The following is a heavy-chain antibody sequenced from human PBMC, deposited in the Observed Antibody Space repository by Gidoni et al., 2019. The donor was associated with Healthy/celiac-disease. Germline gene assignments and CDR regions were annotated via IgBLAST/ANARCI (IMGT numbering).Heavy chain of an antibody. V-gene: IGHV5-51*01. Sequence: EVQLAQSGAEVKKPSESLKISCKGSGYSFTNYWIGWVRQMPGKGLEWMGTIYPGDSDIRYSLSFQGQVTISADRSISTAYLQWSSLKASDTAMYYCARQYCSGGTCRPDYWGQGTLVTVSS. CDR2: IYPGDSDI. CDR3: ARQYCSGGTCRPDY. D-gene: IGHD2-15*01. CDR1: GYSFTNYW. J-gene: IGHJ4*02.